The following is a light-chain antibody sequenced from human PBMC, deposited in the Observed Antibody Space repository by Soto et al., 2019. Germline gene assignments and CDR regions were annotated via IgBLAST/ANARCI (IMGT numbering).Light chain of an antibody. CDR2: DVS. CDR1: SSDIGGYNY. CDR3: SSYTSSSPPV. J-gene: IGLJ2*01. Sequence: QSVLTQPASVSGSPGQSITISCTGTSSDIGGYNYVSWYRHHPGKAPKLMIYDVSNRPSGVSNRFSGSKSGNTASLTISGLQADDEADYYCSSYTSSSPPVFGGGTKLTVL. V-gene: IGLV2-14*03.